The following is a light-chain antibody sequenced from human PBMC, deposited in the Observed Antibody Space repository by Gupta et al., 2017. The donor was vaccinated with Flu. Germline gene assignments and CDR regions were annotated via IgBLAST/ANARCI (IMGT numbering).Light chain of an antibody. Sequence: DIQLTQSPSFLSASVGDRVIITCRASQAISSYLVWYQQKSGKAPMVLIYLASTLQNGVPSRFSGSGSGTEFSLTISSLQPEDFATYYCLRLYSDGLSFGGGAKVEMK. CDR1: QAISSY. CDR3: LRLYSDGLS. V-gene: IGKV1-9*01. J-gene: IGKJ4*01. CDR2: LAS.